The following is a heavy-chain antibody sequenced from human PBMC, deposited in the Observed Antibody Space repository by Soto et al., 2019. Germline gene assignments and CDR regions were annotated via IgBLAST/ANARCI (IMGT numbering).Heavy chain of an antibody. Sequence: QVQLVQSGAEVKKPGASVKVSCKAAGYTFTGYYMHWVRQAPGQGLEWMGWINPNSGGTNYAQKLQGRVTMTRDTSISTAYMEMSRLRSDDTAVYYCARDGDRSGSWFDTWGQGTMVTVSS. V-gene: IGHV1-2*02. CDR3: ARDGDRSGSWFDT. CDR2: INPNSGGT. J-gene: IGHJ5*02. D-gene: IGHD3-22*01. CDR1: GYTFTGYY.